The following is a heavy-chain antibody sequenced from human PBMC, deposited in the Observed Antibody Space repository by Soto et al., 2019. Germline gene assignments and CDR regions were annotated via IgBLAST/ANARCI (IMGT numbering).Heavy chain of an antibody. CDR2: ISWNSGSI. Sequence: GGSLRLSCAASGFTFDDYAMHWVRQAPGKGLEWVSGISWNSGSIGYADSVKGRFTISRDNAKNSLYLQMNSLRAEDTALYYCAKATGLEAVADYWGQGTLVTVSS. CDR1: GFTFDDYA. CDR3: AKATGLEAVADY. V-gene: IGHV3-9*01. D-gene: IGHD6-19*01. J-gene: IGHJ4*02.